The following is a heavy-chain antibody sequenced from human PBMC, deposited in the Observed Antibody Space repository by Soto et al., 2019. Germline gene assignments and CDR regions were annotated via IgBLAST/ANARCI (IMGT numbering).Heavy chain of an antibody. CDR3: AGSDWSGYSLTPMDV. D-gene: IGHD3-3*01. V-gene: IGHV4-61*05. Sequence: SETLSLTCTVSGGSISSSSYYWGWIRQPPGKGLEWIGYIYYSGSTNYNPSLKSRVTISVDTSKNQFSLKLSSVTAADTAVYYCAGSDWSGYSLTPMDVWGKGTTVTVSS. CDR1: GGSISSSSYY. J-gene: IGHJ6*03. CDR2: IYYSGST.